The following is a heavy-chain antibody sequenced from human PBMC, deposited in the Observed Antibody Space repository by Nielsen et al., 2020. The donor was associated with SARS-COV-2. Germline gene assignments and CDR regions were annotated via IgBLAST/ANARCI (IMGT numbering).Heavy chain of an antibody. V-gene: IGHV4-59*08. CDR1: GGSISSYY. Sequence: SETLSLTCTVSGGSISSYYWSWIRQPPGKGLEWIGYIYYSGSTNYNPSLKSRVTISVDTSKNQFSLKLSSVTAADTAVYYCARHVAGSRYWWYFDLWGRGTLVTVSS. D-gene: IGHD3-22*01. J-gene: IGHJ2*01. CDR3: ARHVAGSRYWWYFDL. CDR2: IYYSGST.